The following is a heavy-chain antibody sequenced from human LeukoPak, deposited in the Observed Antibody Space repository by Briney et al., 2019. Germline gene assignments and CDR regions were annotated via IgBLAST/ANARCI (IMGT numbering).Heavy chain of an antibody. V-gene: IGHV4-34*01. CDR1: GGSFSGYY. CDR3: ARGLDFWSGYYKNYGMDV. CDR2: INHSGST. J-gene: IGHJ6*02. D-gene: IGHD3-3*01. Sequence: SETLSLTCDVYGGSFSGYYWSWIRQPPGKGLEWIGEINHSGSTNYNPSLKSRVTISVDTSKNQFSLKLSSVTAADTAVYYCARGLDFWSGYYKNYGMDVWGQGTTVTVSS.